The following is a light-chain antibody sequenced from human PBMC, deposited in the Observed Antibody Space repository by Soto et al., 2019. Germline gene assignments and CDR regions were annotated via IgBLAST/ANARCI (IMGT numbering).Light chain of an antibody. CDR1: SGHSTYA. CDR3: QTWGTVV. J-gene: IGLJ2*01. V-gene: IGLV4-69*01. CDR2: LNSDGSH. Sequence: QSVLTQSPSASASLGASVKLTCTLSSGHSTYAIAWHQQQTEKGPRYLMKLNSDGSHSKGDGIPDRFSGSSSGAERYLTISSLQSEDEADYYCQTWGTVVFGGGTKVTVL.